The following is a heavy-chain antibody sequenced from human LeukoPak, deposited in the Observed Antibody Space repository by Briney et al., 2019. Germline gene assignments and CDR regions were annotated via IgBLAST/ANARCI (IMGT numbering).Heavy chain of an antibody. V-gene: IGHV4-34*01. D-gene: IGHD3-3*01. CDR1: GGSFSGYY. CDR3: ARHSDYDFWSGYSPGAFDI. J-gene: IGHJ3*02. CDR2: INHSGST. Sequence: SETLSLTCAVYGGSFSGYYWSWIRQPPGKGLEWIGEINHSGSTNYNPSLKSRVTISVDTSKNQFSLKLSSVTAADTAVYYCARHSDYDFWSGYSPGAFDIWGQGTMVTVSS.